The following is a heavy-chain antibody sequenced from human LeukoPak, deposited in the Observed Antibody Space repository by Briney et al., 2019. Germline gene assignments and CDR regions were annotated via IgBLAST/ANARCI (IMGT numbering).Heavy chain of an antibody. CDR2: IYYSGST. CDR1: GGSISSGGYY. D-gene: IGHD3-10*01. Sequence: SETLSLTCTVSGGSISSGGYYWSWIRQHPGKGLEWIGYIYYSGSTYYNPSLKSRVTISVDTSKNQFSLKLSSVTPADTAVYYCARDADYYGSGSDLNGMDVWDQGTTVTVSS. J-gene: IGHJ6*02. CDR3: ARDADYYGSGSDLNGMDV. V-gene: IGHV4-31*03.